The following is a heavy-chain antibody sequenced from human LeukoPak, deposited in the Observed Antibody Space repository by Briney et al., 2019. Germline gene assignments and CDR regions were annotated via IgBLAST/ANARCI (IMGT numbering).Heavy chain of an antibody. CDR3: ARDGGSYGILTGYYTPRTHWFDP. V-gene: IGHV4-59*01. CDR2: IYYSGGT. J-gene: IGHJ5*02. CDR1: GGSLSSSY. D-gene: IGHD3-9*01. Sequence: SEPLSLTCTVSGGSLSSSYWSWVRQPPGKGLEWIGHIYYSGGTNYNPSLTSRVTISVATSKNKFSLKLSSVTAADTAADYCARDGGSYGILTGYYTPRTHWFDPWLQGTLVAVCS.